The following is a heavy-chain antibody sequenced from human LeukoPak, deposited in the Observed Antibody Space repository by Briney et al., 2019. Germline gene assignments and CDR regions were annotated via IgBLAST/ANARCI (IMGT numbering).Heavy chain of an antibody. D-gene: IGHD3-3*01. V-gene: IGHV4-38-2*02. Sequence: SETLSLTCAVSGYFISSGYYWGWIRQPPGKGLEWIGSIHHSGSTYFNPSLKSRVTISVDTSKNQFSLKLTSVTAADTAVYYCARDQDFWSGYYTRAFDIWGQGTMVTASS. CDR2: IHHSGST. J-gene: IGHJ3*02. CDR3: ARDQDFWSGYYTRAFDI. CDR1: GYFISSGYY.